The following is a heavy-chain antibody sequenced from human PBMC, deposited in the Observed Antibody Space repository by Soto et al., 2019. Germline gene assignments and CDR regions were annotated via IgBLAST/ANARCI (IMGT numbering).Heavy chain of an antibody. Sequence: DVQLVESGGGLVQPGRSLRLSCAASGFTFDDYAMHWVRQAPGKGLVWVSGISWNSGSIGYADSVKGRFTISRDNAKNSLYLQMNSLRAEDTALYYCAKDRGLVLSFYFDYWGQGTLVTVSS. CDR2: ISWNSGSI. V-gene: IGHV3-9*01. J-gene: IGHJ4*02. CDR1: GFTFDDYA. D-gene: IGHD6-19*01. CDR3: AKDRGLVLSFYFDY.